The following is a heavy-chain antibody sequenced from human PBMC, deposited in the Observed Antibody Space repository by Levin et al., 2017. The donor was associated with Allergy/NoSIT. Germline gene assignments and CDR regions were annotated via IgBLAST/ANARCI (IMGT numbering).Heavy chain of an antibody. J-gene: IGHJ3*02. CDR3: AKKSCGGDCKDAFDM. V-gene: IGHV3-23*01. CDR1: GFTFSNYA. CDR2: ISSSGGST. D-gene: IGHD2-21*02. Sequence: GGSLRLSCAASGFTFSNYAITWVRQAPGKGLEWVSVISSSGGSTYYADSVRGRFTISRDNSKNTLYLQMNSLRAEDTALYYCAKKSCGGDCKDAFDMWGQGTMVTVSS.